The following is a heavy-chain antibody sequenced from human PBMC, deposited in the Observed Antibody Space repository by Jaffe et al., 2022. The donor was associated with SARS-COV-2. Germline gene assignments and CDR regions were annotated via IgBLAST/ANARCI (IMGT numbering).Heavy chain of an antibody. CDR2: IYYSGST. J-gene: IGHJ4*02. V-gene: IGHV4-39*01. CDR3: ARHLTGRYSLIDY. D-gene: IGHD3-9*01. Sequence: QLQLQESGPGLVKPSETLSLTCTVSGGSISSSSYYWGWIRQPPGKGLEWIGSIYYSGSTYYNPSLKSRVTISVDTSKNQFSLKLSSVTAADTAVYYCARHLTGRYSLIDYWGQGTLVTVSS. CDR1: GGSISSSSYY.